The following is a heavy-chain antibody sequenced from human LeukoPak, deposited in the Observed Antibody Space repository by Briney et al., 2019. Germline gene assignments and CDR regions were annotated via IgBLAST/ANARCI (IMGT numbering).Heavy chain of an antibody. V-gene: IGHV3-23*01. CDR1: GFTFSSYW. D-gene: IGHD3-10*01. CDR3: AKDGVYGYYFDN. Sequence: GGSLRLSCAASGFTFSSYWMNWVRQAPGKGLQWVSTISGGGDSTYYADSVKGRFTISRDNSKNTLDLQMNSLRAEDTAIYYCAKDGVYGYYFDNWGQGTLVTVSS. CDR2: ISGGGDST. J-gene: IGHJ4*02.